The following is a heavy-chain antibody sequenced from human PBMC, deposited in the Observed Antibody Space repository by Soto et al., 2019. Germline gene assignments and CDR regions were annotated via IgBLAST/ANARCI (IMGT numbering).Heavy chain of an antibody. D-gene: IGHD3-22*01. Sequence: SETLSLTCTVSGGSISSSSYYWGWIRQPPGKGLEWIGSIYYSGSTYYNPSLKSRVTISVDTSKNQFSLKLSSVTAADTAVYYCARVVVITNWFDPWGQGTQVTVSS. CDR1: GGSISSSSYY. J-gene: IGHJ5*02. CDR2: IYYSGST. V-gene: IGHV4-39*07. CDR3: ARVVVITNWFDP.